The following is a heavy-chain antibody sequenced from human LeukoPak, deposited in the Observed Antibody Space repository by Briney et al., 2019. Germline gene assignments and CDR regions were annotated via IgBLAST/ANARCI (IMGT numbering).Heavy chain of an antibody. Sequence: GGSLRLSCAASGFTFSDYYMSWIRQAPGKGLEWISYISSSSRYIYYADSVKGRFSISRDNAKNSLYLQMNSLRAEDTAVYYCARVWSPPYTSSWPSYFDFWGQGTLVTVSS. CDR2: ISSSSRYI. CDR3: ARVWSPPYTSSWPSYFDF. CDR1: GFTFSDYY. V-gene: IGHV3-11*06. D-gene: IGHD6-13*01. J-gene: IGHJ4*02.